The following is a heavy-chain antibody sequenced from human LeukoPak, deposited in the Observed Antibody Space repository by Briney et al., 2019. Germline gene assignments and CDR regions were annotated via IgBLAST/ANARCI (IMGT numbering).Heavy chain of an antibody. D-gene: IGHD6-25*01. CDR3: AREQRAWYYYYGMDV. V-gene: IGHV3-11*01. J-gene: IGHJ6*02. CDR2: ISSSGSTI. Sequence: PGGSLRLSCAASGFTFSDYYMSWIRQAPGKGLEWVSYISSSGSTIYYADSVKGRFTISRDNAKNSLYLQMNSLRAEDTAVYYCAREQRAWYYYYGMDVWGQGTTVTVSS. CDR1: GFTFSDYY.